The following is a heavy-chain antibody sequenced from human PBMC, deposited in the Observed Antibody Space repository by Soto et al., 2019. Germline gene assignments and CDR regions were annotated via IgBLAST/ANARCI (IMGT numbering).Heavy chain of an antibody. CDR3: ARGLVWFGEKPYDY. J-gene: IGHJ4*02. CDR1: GGSFSGYY. Sequence: SETLSLTCAVYGGSFSGYYWSWIRQPPRKGLEWIGYIYYSGSTNYNPSLKSRVTISLDTSKNQFSLKLSSVTAADTAVYYCARGLVWFGEKPYDYWGQGTLVTVS. D-gene: IGHD3-10*01. V-gene: IGHV4-59*12. CDR2: IYYSGST.